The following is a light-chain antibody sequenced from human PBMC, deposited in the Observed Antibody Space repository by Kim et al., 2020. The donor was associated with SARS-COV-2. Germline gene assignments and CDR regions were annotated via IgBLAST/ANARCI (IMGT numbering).Light chain of an antibody. J-gene: IGKJ2*01. V-gene: IGKV1-39*01. CDR2: AAS. CDR1: QSISSY. Sequence: DIQMTQSPSSLSASVGDRVTITCRASQSISSYLNWYQQKPGKAPKLLIYAASYLQSGVPSGFSGSGSGTDFTLTISSLQPEDFATYYCQQSYSTPPTFGQGTKLEIK. CDR3: QQSYSTPPT.